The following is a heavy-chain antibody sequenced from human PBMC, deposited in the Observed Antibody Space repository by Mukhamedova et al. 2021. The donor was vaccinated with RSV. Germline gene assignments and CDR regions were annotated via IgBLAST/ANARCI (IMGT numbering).Heavy chain of an antibody. CDR2: IYYSGST. D-gene: IGHD3-22*01. CDR3: ASLVVKGAGYCDY. J-gene: IGHJ4*02. Sequence: GSIYYSGSTYYNPSLKSRVTISVDTSKNQFSLKLSSVTAADTAVYYCASLVVKGAGYCDYWGQGTLVTVSS. V-gene: IGHV4-39*01.